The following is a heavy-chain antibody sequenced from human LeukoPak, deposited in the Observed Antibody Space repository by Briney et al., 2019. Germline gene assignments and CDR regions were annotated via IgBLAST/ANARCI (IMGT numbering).Heavy chain of an antibody. J-gene: IGHJ4*02. CDR3: AKDPRRYSRTGGYFDY. CDR2: ISYDGSDK. V-gene: IGHV3-30*18. D-gene: IGHD6-13*01. CDR1: RFTFSNYV. Sequence: GRSLRLSCAASRFTFSNYVMHWVRQAPGKGLEWVAVISYDGSDKYYADSVKGRFTISRDNSKNTLYLQMNSLRAEDTAVYYCAKDPRRYSRTGGYFDYWGQGTLVTVSS.